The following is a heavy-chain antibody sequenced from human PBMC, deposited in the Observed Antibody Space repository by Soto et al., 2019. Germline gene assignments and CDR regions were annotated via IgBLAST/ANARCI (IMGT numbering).Heavy chain of an antibody. CDR3: ARHPRDGYCSGGSCYYYYYGMDV. J-gene: IGHJ6*02. CDR2: IYYSGST. V-gene: IGHV4-39*01. CDR1: GGSISSSSYY. D-gene: IGHD2-15*01. Sequence: QLQLQESGPGLVKPSETLSLTCTVSGGSISSSSYYWGWIRQPPGKGLEWIGSIYYSGSTYYNPSLKSRVTISVDTSKNQFSLKLSSVTAADTAVYYCARHPRDGYCSGGSCYYYYYGMDVWGQGTTVTVSS.